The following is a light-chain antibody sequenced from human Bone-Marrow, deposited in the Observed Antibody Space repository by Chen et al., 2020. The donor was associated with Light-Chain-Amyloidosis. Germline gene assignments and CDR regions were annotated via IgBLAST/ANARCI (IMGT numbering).Light chain of an antibody. V-gene: IGLV3-25*03. Sequence: SYVLPQPPSVLLSPGQTTRITCSGDDLPTKYSYWYQQKPGQAPVLVIQRDTERPSGISERFSGSSSGTTATLTISGVQAEDEADYHCQSADSSGTYEVIFGGGTKLTVL. CDR1: DLPTKY. CDR2: RDT. J-gene: IGLJ2*01. CDR3: QSADSSGTYEVI.